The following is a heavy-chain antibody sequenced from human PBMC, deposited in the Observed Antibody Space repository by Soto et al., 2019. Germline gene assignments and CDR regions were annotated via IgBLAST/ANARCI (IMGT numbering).Heavy chain of an antibody. V-gene: IGHV3-66*01. CDR1: GFTVSNNY. J-gene: IGHJ2*01. D-gene: IGHD1-7*01. CDR3: ARKGTSPYWYFDL. CDR2: IYSDDST. Sequence: EVQLMESGGGLVQPGGSLRLSCVVSGFTVSNNYMSWVRQAPGKGLEWVSVIYSDDSTYSADSVKCRFTISRDKSKNTLFLQMNSLRAEDTAVYYCARKGTSPYWYFDLWGRGTLVTVSS.